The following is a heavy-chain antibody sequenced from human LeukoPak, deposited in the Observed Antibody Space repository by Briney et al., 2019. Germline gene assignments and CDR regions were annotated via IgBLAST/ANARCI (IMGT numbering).Heavy chain of an antibody. V-gene: IGHV1-46*01. Sequence: GASVKVSCKAPGYIFTNHFVHWVRQAPGQGLQWMGIISPSGDTTTYAQRFVGRVTLTRDTSTSTVYLDLRSLESEDTALYYCVSAGDQYFDVWGQGIQVTVSS. CDR3: VSAGDQYFDV. CDR2: ISPSGDTT. D-gene: IGHD7-27*01. J-gene: IGHJ4*02. CDR1: GYIFTNHF.